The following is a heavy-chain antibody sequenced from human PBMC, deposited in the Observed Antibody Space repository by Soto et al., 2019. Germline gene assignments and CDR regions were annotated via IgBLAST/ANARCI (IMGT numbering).Heavy chain of an antibody. CDR2: ISKDSGGST. CDR3: AKDDGTPIALRYFDWLVYFDY. Sequence: GGSLRLSCAASGFIFRNWFMSWDRQAPGKGLEWVSYISKDSGGSTYYADSVKGRFTIPRDQSKNTLYLHMNSLRAENTAVYYCAKDDGTPIALRYFDWLVYFDYWGQGTLVTVSS. V-gene: IGHV3-23*01. J-gene: IGHJ4*02. CDR1: GFIFRNWF. D-gene: IGHD3-9*01.